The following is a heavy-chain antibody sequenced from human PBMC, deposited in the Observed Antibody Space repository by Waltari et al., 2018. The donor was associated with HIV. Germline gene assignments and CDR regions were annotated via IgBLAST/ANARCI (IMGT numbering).Heavy chain of an antibody. V-gene: IGHV4-34*01. CDR3: ARGGNYYRSGSYYKLDY. J-gene: IGHJ4*02. CDR1: GGSFSDYY. D-gene: IGHD3-10*01. CDR2: IKHSGST. Sequence: QVQLQQWGAGLLKPSETLSLTCAVYGGSFSDYYWSWIRQPPGKGLEWIGEIKHSGSTNYNPALNSRVNISVDTSKNQFSLKLSSVTAADTAVYYCARGGNYYRSGSYYKLDYWGQGTLVTVSS.